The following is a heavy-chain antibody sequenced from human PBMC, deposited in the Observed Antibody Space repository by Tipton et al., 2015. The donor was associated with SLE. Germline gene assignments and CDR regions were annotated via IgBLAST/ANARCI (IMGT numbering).Heavy chain of an antibody. J-gene: IGHJ1*01. CDR1: GIGFSNYA. CDR2: IAYDGRKK. CDR3: ATSYSTSSREFFQD. V-gene: IGHV3-30*04. D-gene: IGHD6-6*01. Sequence: RSLRLSCEASGIGFSNYAMYWVRQAPGKGLEWVALIAYDGRKKKYADSVQGRFTIPRDNSKNTLHLQMNSLRDEDTAVYHCATSYSTSSREFFQDWGQGTLVTVSS.